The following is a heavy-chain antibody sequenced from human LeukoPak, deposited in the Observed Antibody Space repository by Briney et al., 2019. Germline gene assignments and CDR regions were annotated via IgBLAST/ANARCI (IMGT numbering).Heavy chain of an antibody. CDR2: INQDGSQK. Sequence: GGSPRLSCAASGFTFSTYWMSWVRQAPGKGLEWVANINQDGSQKDYVDSVRGRFTISRDNAKYLVYLQMDSLRAEDTAVYYCARHDSSGPYNAFDIWGQGTMVTVSS. J-gene: IGHJ3*02. D-gene: IGHD3-22*01. V-gene: IGHV3-7*01. CDR1: GFTFSTYW. CDR3: ARHDSSGPYNAFDI.